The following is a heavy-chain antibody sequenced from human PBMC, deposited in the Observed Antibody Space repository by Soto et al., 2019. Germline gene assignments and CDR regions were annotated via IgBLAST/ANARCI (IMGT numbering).Heavy chain of an antibody. Sequence: PGGSLRLSCVASGFDFRSYEINWVRQAPGKGLEWVSNIRGNDESIYYADSVKGRVSVSRDNAKNSLFLEMNSLRVDDTAVYYCARETLRDAIDIWGQGTMVTVSS. J-gene: IGHJ3*02. CDR3: ARETLRDAIDI. V-gene: IGHV3-48*03. CDR2: IRGNDESI. CDR1: GFDFRSYE.